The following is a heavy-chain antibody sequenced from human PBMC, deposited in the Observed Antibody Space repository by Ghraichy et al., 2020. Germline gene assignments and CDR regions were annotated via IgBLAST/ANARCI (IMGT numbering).Heavy chain of an antibody. D-gene: IGHD4-11*01. CDR3: ARAAAYSNFNNYCVMDV. Sequence: SETLSLTCAVYGGSFSGYYWSWIRQPPGKGLEWIGEINHSGSTNNNPSLKSRVTISLDTSKNQFSLKLSSVTAADTAVYYCARAAAYSNFNNYCVMDVWGPGTTVTVSS. J-gene: IGHJ6*02. V-gene: IGHV4-34*01. CDR2: INHSGST. CDR1: GGSFSGYY.